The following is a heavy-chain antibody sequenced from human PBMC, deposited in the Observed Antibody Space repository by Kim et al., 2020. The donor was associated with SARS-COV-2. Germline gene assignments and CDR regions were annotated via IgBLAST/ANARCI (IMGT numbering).Heavy chain of an antibody. CDR1: GFTVSSNY. J-gene: IGHJ4*02. V-gene: IGHV3-53*01. D-gene: IGHD6-19*01. CDR3: ARDPFEYSSG. Sequence: GGSLRLSCAASGFTVSSNYMSWVRQAPGKGLEWVSVIYSGGSTYYADSVKGRFTISRDNSKNTLYLQMNSLRAEDTAVYYCARDPFEYSSGWGQGTLFTVSS. CDR2: IYSGGST.